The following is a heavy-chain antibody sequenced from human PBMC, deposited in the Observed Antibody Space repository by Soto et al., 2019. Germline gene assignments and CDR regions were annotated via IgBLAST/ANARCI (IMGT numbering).Heavy chain of an antibody. CDR3: AKEARVYYDSSGSFDY. CDR1: GGSVSSGSYY. Sequence: SETLSLTCIASGGSVSSGSYYWSWIRQPPGKGLEWIGYIYYSGSTNYNPSLKSRVTISVDTSKNQFSLKLSSVSAADTAVYYCAKEARVYYDSSGSFDYWGQGTLVTVSS. V-gene: IGHV4-61*01. J-gene: IGHJ4*02. CDR2: IYYSGST. D-gene: IGHD3-22*01.